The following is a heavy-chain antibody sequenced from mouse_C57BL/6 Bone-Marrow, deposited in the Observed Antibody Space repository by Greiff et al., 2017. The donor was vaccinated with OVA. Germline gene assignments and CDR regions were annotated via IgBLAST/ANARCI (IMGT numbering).Heavy chain of an antibody. D-gene: IGHD1-1*01. CDR3: TTGDYYYDSSQFAD. CDR1: GFNIKDDY. J-gene: IGHJ3*01. Sequence: VQLQQSGAELVRPGASVKLSCTASGFNIKDDYMHWVKQRPEQGLEWIGWIDPENGDTEYASKFQGKATITADTSSNTAYLQLSSLTSEDTAVYYCTTGDYYYDSSQFADWGTGTLVTVSA. V-gene: IGHV14-4*01. CDR2: IDPENGDT.